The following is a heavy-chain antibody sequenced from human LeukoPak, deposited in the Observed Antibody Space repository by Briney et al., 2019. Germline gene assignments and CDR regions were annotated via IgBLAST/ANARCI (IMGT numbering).Heavy chain of an antibody. V-gene: IGHV4-34*01. D-gene: IGHD3-22*01. CDR1: GGSFSGYY. J-gene: IGHJ4*02. Sequence: SETLSLTCAVYGGSFSGYYWSWIRQPPGKGLEWIGEINHSGSTNYNPSLKSRVTISVDTSKNQFSLKLSSVTAADTAVYYCARGPGGGYDYFDYWGQGTLVTVSS. CDR3: ARGPGGGYDYFDY. CDR2: INHSGST.